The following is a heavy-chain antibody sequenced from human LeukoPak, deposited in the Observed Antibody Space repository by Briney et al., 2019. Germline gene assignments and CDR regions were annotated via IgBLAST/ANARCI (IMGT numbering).Heavy chain of an antibody. J-gene: IGHJ4*02. D-gene: IGHD6-13*01. Sequence: SETLSLTCAVYGGSFSGYYWSWIRQPPGKGLEWIGEINHSGSTNYNPSLKSRVTISVDTSKNQFSLKLSSVTAADTAVYYCAREGIAAAGTFGYFDYWGQGTLVTVSS. CDR2: INHSGST. V-gene: IGHV4-34*01. CDR3: AREGIAAAGTFGYFDY. CDR1: GGSFSGYY.